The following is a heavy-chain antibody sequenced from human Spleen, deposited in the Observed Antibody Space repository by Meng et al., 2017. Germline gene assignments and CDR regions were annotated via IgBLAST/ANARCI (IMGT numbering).Heavy chain of an antibody. V-gene: IGHV3-20*04. J-gene: IGHJ4*02. D-gene: IGHD2-15*01. CDR2: INWNGGST. CDR1: GFTFDDYG. CDR3: AKDLDVVVAAVGFDC. Sequence: GASLKISCAASGFTFDDYGMSWVRQAPGKGLEWVSGINWNGGSTGYADSVKGRFTISRDNAKNSLYLQMSGLRAEDSAVYYCAKDLDVVVAAVGFDCWGQGTLVTVSS.